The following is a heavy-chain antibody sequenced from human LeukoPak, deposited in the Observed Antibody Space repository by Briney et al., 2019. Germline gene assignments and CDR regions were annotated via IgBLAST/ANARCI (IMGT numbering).Heavy chain of an antibody. D-gene: IGHD1-1*01. V-gene: IGHV3-21*01. CDR1: GFTFSSYS. CDR3: ARGGTTGTTPTDY. Sequence: GGSLTLSCAASGFTFSSYSMNWVRPAPGEGLEWVSSIISSSSYIYYADSVKGRFTISRDKAKNSLYLQMNSLRAEDTAVYYCARGGTTGTTPTDYWGQGTLVTVSS. J-gene: IGHJ4*02. CDR2: IISSSSYI.